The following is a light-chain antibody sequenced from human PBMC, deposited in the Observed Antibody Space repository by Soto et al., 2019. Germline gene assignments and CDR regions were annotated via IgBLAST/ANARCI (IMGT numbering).Light chain of an antibody. V-gene: IGLV2-14*01. CDR2: EVS. CDR1: SSDVGGYNY. J-gene: IGLJ1*01. CDR3: SSYTSSDTLYV. Sequence: QSALTQPASVSGSPGQSITISSTGTSSDVGGYNYVSWYQQHPGKAPKVMIYEVSNRPSGVSNRFSGSKSGNTASLTISGLQAEDEADYYCSSYTSSDTLYVFGTGTKLTVL.